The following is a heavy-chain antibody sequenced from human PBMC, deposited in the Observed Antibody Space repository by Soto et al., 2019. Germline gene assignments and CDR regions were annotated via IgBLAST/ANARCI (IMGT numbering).Heavy chain of an antibody. CDR3: ARYHYYYYMDV. Sequence: SETLSLTCTVSGGSISSYYWSWIRQPPGKGLEWIGYIYYSGSTNYNPSLKSRVTISVDTSKNQFSLKLSSVTAADTAVYYCARYHYYYYMDVWGKGTTVTVSS. J-gene: IGHJ6*03. CDR1: GGSISSYY. V-gene: IGHV4-59*08. CDR2: IYYSGST.